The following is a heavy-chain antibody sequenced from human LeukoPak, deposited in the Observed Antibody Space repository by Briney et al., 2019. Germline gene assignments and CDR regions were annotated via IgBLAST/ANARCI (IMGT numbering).Heavy chain of an antibody. CDR1: GGSISSYY. Sequence: PSETLSLTCTVSGGSISSYYWGWIRQPPGKGLEWIGSIYYSGSTYYNPSLKSRVTISVDTSKNQFSLKLSSVTAADTAVYYCARGRGSYDSSGYYVDDAFDIWGQGTMVTVSS. V-gene: IGHV4-39*07. J-gene: IGHJ3*02. CDR3: ARGRGSYDSSGYYVDDAFDI. CDR2: IYYSGST. D-gene: IGHD3-22*01.